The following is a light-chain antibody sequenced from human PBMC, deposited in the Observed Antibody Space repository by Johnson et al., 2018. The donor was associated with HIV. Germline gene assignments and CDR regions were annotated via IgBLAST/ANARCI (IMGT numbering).Light chain of an antibody. CDR2: ENT. CDR1: SSNIGNNY. J-gene: IGLJ1*01. Sequence: QSVLTQPPSLSAAPGQKVTISCSGSSSNIGNNYVSWYQQLPGTAPKLLIYENTKRPSGIPDRFSGSKSGTSATLGITGLQTGDEADYYCGTWDTSLSAGGVFGTGTKVTVL. CDR3: GTWDTSLSAGGV. V-gene: IGLV1-51*02.